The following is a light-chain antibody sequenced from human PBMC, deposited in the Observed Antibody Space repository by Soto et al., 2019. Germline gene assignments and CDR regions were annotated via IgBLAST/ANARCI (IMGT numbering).Light chain of an antibody. V-gene: IGKV3-11*01. CDR3: QHRSNWPLT. J-gene: IGKJ4*01. CDR1: QSISSY. CDR2: DAS. Sequence: IVLTQSPATLSLSPGERATLSCRASQSISSYLAWYQQKPGQAPRLLIYDASNRATGIPARFSGSRSGTDFTLTISSLEPEDFTVYYCQHRSNWPLTFGGGTKVEIK.